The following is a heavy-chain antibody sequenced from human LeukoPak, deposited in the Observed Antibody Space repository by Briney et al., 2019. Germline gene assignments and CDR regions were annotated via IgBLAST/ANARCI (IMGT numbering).Heavy chain of an antibody. D-gene: IGHD2-21*01. V-gene: IGHV3-11*01. CDR2: ISRSGSTI. J-gene: IGHJ5*02. Sequence: GGSLRLSCAASGFTFSDYYMSWIRQAPGKGLEWVSYISRSGSTIYYADSVKGRFTISRDNSKNTLYLQMNSLRAEDTAVYYCAKDIPLAYCGGDCYPAGFDPWGQGTLVTVSS. CDR1: GFTFSDYY. CDR3: AKDIPLAYCGGDCYPAGFDP.